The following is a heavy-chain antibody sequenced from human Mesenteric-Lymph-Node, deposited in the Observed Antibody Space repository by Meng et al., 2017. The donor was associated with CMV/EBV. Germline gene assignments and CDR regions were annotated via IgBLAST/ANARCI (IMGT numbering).Heavy chain of an antibody. CDR1: GYTFTGFY. D-gene: IGHD2/OR15-2a*01. J-gene: IGHJ5*02. Sequence: QVQLVQSGAEVKKSGASVVVSCKASGYTFTGFYIHWVRQAPGQGLEWMGRINPNSGVSNSAQNFQGRVTMTRDTSINTAYMELGRLTSDDTAVYYCARDNVNPEGFDPWGQGTLVTVSS. CDR3: ARDNVNPEGFDP. CDR2: INPNSGVS. V-gene: IGHV1-2*06.